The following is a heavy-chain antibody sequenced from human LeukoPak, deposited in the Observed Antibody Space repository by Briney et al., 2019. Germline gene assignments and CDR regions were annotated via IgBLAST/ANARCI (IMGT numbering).Heavy chain of an antibody. CDR1: GGSISTYY. D-gene: IGHD2-21*01. CDR3: ARGNSDRFPPYMDY. V-gene: IGHV4-4*07. J-gene: IGHJ4*02. Sequence: SETLSLICTVSGGSISTYYWSWIRQPAGKGLEWIGRIYTSGSTNYNPSLKSRVTISVDTSKNQISLRLSSVTAADTAIYYCARGNSDRFPPYMDYWGQGILVIVSS. CDR2: IYTSGST.